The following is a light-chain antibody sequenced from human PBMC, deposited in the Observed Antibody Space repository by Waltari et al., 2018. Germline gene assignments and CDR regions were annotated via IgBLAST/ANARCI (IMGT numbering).Light chain of an antibody. CDR1: QTLNKF. J-gene: IGKJ2*01. V-gene: IGKV1-39*01. CDR2: RVS. CDR3: HQSYSNPQT. Sequence: DVQLTQSPSSLSASVGDRVTITCRASQTLNKFLNWYRQMPGTAPELLISRVSKLQSGVPSRFSGSGSGTDFSLTISRLQPEDFATYYCHQSYSNPQTFGQGTKLKI.